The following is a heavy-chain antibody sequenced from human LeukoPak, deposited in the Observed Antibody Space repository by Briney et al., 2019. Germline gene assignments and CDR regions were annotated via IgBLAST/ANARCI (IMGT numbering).Heavy chain of an antibody. CDR3: VKAIPAAWGAFDI. D-gene: IGHD6-25*01. CDR2: IGTDGGGT. J-gene: IGHJ3*02. V-gene: IGHV3-64D*09. Sequence: GGPLRLSCSASGFTFSNYAIHWVRQAPGKGLEYVSAIGTDGGGTYYADSVKGRFTISRDNSKNTLYLQMSSLRAEDTAVYYCVKAIPAAWGAFDIWGQGTMVIVSS. CDR1: GFTFSNYA.